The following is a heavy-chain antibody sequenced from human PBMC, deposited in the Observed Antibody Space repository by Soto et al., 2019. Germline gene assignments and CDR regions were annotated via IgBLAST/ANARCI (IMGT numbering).Heavy chain of an antibody. J-gene: IGHJ5*02. D-gene: IGHD2-8*01. CDR1: GFSFNTSGVG. V-gene: IGHV2-5*02. CDR3: AHRKSYAKYWNWFDP. CDR2: IYWDDDK. Sequence: QIILKESGPTLVKPTQTLTLTCTFSGFSFNTSGVGVGWIRQPPGKALEWLALIYWDDDKRYRPSLKSRLTITKDTSKNQVVLTLTNMDPVDTATYYCAHRKSYAKYWNWFDPWGQGTLVTVSS.